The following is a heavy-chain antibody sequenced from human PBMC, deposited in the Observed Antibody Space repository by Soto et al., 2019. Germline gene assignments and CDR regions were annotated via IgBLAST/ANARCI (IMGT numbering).Heavy chain of an antibody. CDR1: GGTFSSYA. J-gene: IGHJ6*02. D-gene: IGHD2-2*01. V-gene: IGHV1-69*13. CDR2: IIPIFGTA. CDR3: ARVRIVVVPAAIEYYGMDV. Sequence: SVKVSCKASGGTFSSYAISWVRQAPGQGLEWMGWIIPIFGTANYAQKFQGRVTITADGSTCTAYMELSSLRSDDTAVYYCARVRIVVVPAAIEYYGMDVWGQGTTVTVSS.